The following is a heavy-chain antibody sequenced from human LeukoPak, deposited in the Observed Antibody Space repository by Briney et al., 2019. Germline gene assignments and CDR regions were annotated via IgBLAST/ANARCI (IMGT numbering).Heavy chain of an antibody. CDR1: GFTFSSYA. J-gene: IGHJ4*02. CDR3: ARGPSGYHNT. Sequence: GGSLRLSCAASGFTFSSYAMSWVRQAPGKGLEWVSAVSGSGGSTYYADSVKGRFTISRDNSKNTLYLQMNSLRAEDTAVYYCARGPSGYHNTGGQGTLVTVSS. D-gene: IGHD5-12*01. V-gene: IGHV3-23*01. CDR2: VSGSGGST.